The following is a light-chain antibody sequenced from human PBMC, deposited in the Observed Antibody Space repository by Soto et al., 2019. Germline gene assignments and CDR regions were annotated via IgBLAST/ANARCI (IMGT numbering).Light chain of an antibody. CDR3: QQSYSTPLLT. Sequence: DIQMTQSPSSLSASVGDRVTITCRASQSISSYLHWYQQKPGKAPKLLIYAASSLQSGVPSRFSGSGSGTDCTLTISSLQPEDVATYSCQQSYSTPLLTFGGGTKVEIK. CDR1: QSISSY. J-gene: IGKJ4*01. CDR2: AAS. V-gene: IGKV1-39*01.